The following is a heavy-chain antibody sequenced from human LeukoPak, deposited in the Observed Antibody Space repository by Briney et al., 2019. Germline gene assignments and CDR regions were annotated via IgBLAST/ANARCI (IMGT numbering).Heavy chain of an antibody. J-gene: IGHJ5*02. CDR1: GFTFSSYS. V-gene: IGHV3-21*01. CDR3: ARVLYCSSTSCYEYNWFDP. Sequence: PGGSLRLSCAASGFTFSSYSMNWVRQAPGKGLEWVSSISSSSSYIYYADSVKGRFTISRDNAKNSLYLQMNSLRAEDTAVYYCARVLYCSSTSCYEYNWFDPWGQGTLVTVSS. CDR2: ISSSSSYI. D-gene: IGHD2-2*01.